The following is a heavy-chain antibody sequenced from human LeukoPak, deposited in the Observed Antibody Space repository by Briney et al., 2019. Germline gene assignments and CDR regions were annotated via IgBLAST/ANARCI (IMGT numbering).Heavy chain of an antibody. CDR3: AREKYSGCPHSAFDI. J-gene: IGHJ3*02. CDR1: GFTFSSYS. V-gene: IGHV3-21*01. Sequence: GGSLRLSCAASGFTFSSYSMNRVRQAPGKGLEWVSSISSSSSYIYYADSVKGRFTISRDNAKNSLYLQMNSLRAEDTAVYYCAREKYSGCPHSAFDIWGQGTMVTVSS. D-gene: IGHD1-26*01. CDR2: ISSSSSYI.